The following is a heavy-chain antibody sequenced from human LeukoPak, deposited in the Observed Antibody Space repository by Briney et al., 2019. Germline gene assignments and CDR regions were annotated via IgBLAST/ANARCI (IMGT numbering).Heavy chain of an antibody. J-gene: IGHJ4*02. V-gene: IGHV3-30-3*02. CDR2: ISYDGINK. CDR3: AKHEYCSGGSCYLDY. Sequence: GRSLRLSCAASGFTFSSYAMHWVRQAPAKGLEWVAVISYDGINKYCVDSVKGRFTVSRENSKNTLYLQENSLRLEDTAVYYCAKHEYCSGGSCYLDYWGQGTLVTVSS. D-gene: IGHD2-15*01. CDR1: GFTFSSYA.